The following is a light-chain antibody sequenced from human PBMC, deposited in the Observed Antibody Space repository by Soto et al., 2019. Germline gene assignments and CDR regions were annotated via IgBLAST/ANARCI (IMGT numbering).Light chain of an antibody. Sequence: EIVLTQSPGTLSLSLGERATLSCRASQSVSSNFLAWYHQKPGQAPRLLIYAASSRATGIPDRFSGSGSGTDFTLTISRLEPEDLAVYCCQQYVCSPRTFGQGTKVEIK. CDR3: QQYVCSPRT. CDR1: QSVSSNF. J-gene: IGKJ1*01. V-gene: IGKV3-20*01. CDR2: AAS.